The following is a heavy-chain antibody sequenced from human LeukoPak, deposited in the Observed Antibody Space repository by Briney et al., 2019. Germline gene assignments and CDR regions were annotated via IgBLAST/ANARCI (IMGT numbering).Heavy chain of an antibody. D-gene: IGHD2-21*01. V-gene: IGHV3-73*01. J-gene: IGHJ4*02. CDR2: IRSKANSYAT. CDR3: RCGGQGY. CDR1: GFTFSDSA. Sequence: GGSLRLSCAASGFTFSDSAVHWVRQASGKGLEWVGRIRSKANSYATSYAASVTGRFTISRDDSKNTAYLQMNSLKTEDTAVYYCRCGGQGYWGQGTLVTVPS.